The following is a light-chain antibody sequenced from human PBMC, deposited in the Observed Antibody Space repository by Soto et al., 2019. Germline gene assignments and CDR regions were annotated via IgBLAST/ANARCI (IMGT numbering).Light chain of an antibody. J-gene: IGLJ2*01. V-gene: IGLV1-44*01. CDR1: SSNIGSNT. CDR3: AAWDDSLNGPYVV. CDR2: SNN. Sequence: QSVLTQPPSASGTPGQRVTISCSGSSSNIGSNTVNWYQQLPGTAHKLLIYSNNQRPSGVPDRFSGSKSGTSASLAISGLQSEDEADYYCAAWDDSLNGPYVVFGGGTKLTVL.